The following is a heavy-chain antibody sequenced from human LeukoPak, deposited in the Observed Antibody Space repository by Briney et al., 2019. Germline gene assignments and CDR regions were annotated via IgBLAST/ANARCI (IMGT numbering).Heavy chain of an antibody. V-gene: IGHV3-49*04. CDR2: MSSKAYGGTT. J-gene: IGHJ4*02. CDR3: TRDYYDFWSGYYNDY. D-gene: IGHD3-3*01. CDR1: GFTFGDYA. Sequence: GGSLRLSCTASGFTFGDYAMSWVRQAPGKGLEWVGFMSSKAYGGTTEYAASVKGRFTSSRDDSKSIAYLQMNSLKTEDTAVYYCTRDYYDFWSGYYNDYWGQGTLVTVSS.